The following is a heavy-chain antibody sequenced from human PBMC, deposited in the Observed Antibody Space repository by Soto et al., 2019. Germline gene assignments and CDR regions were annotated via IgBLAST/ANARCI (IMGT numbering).Heavy chain of an antibody. V-gene: IGHV4-34*01. D-gene: IGHD2-2*01. J-gene: IGHJ5*02. Sequence: SETLSLTCAVYGGSFSGYYWSWIRQPPGKGLEWIGEINHSGSTNYNPSLKSRVTISVDTSKNQFSLKLSSVTAADTAVYYCARGGTPPQDIVVVPAAIDPWGQGTLVTVSS. CDR2: INHSGST. CDR3: ARGGTPPQDIVVVPAAIDP. CDR1: GGSFSGYY.